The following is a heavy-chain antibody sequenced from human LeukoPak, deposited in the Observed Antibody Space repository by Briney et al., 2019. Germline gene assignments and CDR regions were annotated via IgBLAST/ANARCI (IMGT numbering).Heavy chain of an antibody. Sequence: GGSLRLSCAASGFTVSSNYMSWVRQAPGKGLEWVSVIYSGGSTYYADSVKGRFTISRDNSKNTLYLQMNSLRAEDTAVYYCARDAPSQYYYCGMDVWGQGTTVTVSS. CDR3: ARDAPSQYYYCGMDV. J-gene: IGHJ6*02. V-gene: IGHV3-66*02. CDR2: IYSGGST. CDR1: GFTVSSNY.